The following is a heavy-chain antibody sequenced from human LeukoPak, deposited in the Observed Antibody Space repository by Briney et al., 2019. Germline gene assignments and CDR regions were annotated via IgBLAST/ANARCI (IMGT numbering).Heavy chain of an antibody. D-gene: IGHD6-19*01. CDR3: ARHGWAVAGTGVWYFDY. CDR2: IYYSGST. Sequence: PSETLSLTCTVSGGSISSYYWSWIRQPPGKGLEWIGYIYYSGSTNYNPSLKSRVTTSVDTSKNQFSLKLSSVTAADTAVYYCARHGWAVAGTGVWYFDYWGQGTLVTVSS. J-gene: IGHJ4*02. CDR1: GGSISSYY. V-gene: IGHV4-59*08.